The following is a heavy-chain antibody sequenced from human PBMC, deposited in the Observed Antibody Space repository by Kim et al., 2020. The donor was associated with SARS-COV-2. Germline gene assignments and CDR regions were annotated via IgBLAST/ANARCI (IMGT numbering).Heavy chain of an antibody. J-gene: IGHJ4*02. CDR3: ARSFGVAPPVGY. CDR2: IYYIFIT. Sequence: SETLSLTCTVSGVSITTYTNHNIFIRHHPYNCLYINFYIYYIFITYYNPSLNIRFTISVDTSKNQFSLKLSTVTAADTAVYYCARSFGVAPPVGYWGKGNLVTVSS. D-gene: IGHD3-3*01. V-gene: IGHV4-31*03. CDR1: GVSITTYTNH.